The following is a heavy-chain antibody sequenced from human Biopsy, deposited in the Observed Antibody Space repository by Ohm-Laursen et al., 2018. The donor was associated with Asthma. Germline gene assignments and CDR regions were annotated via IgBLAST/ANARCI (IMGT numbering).Heavy chain of an antibody. Sequence: SLRLSCTASGFTFSDYYMSWIRQAPGKGLEWVSYISSSGGTIYYADSVKGRLTISRDNAQNSLFLQMTSLGAEDTAVYCCASECTVATCPLAYWGQGALVTVSS. D-gene: IGHD2-8*02. CDR1: GFTFSDYY. CDR3: ASECTVATCPLAY. CDR2: ISSSGGTI. J-gene: IGHJ4*02. V-gene: IGHV3-11*01.